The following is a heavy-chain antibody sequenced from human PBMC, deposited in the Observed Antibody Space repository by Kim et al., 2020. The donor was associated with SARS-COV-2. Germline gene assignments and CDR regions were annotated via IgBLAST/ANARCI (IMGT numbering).Heavy chain of an antibody. CDR1: GFTFSDYV. J-gene: IGHJ6*02. Sequence: GGSLRLSCTASGFTFSDYVMTWVRQAPGKGLEWVSGIIGGGYSTYYADSVKGRFTISRDNSKNTVYLQMNSLRVEDTGIYYCAKDGTVGVLLWFGDIYGMDVWGQGTTVTVSS. CDR3: AKDGTVGVLLWFGDIYGMDV. CDR2: IIGGGYST. D-gene: IGHD3-10*01. V-gene: IGHV3-23*01.